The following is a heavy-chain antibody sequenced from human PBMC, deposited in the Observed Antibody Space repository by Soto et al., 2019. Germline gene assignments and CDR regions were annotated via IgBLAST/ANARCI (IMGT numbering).Heavy chain of an antibody. Sequence: EVQLVESGGGLVQPGRSLRLSCAASGFTFDDYAMHWVRQAPGKGLEWVSGISGSGGSTYYADSVKGRFTISRDNSKNTLYLQMNSLRAEDTAVYYCAKLGYGSGSTYAFDIWGQGTMVTVSS. V-gene: IGHV3-23*04. CDR1: GFTFDDYA. CDR2: ISGSGGST. CDR3: AKLGYGSGSTYAFDI. D-gene: IGHD3-10*01. J-gene: IGHJ3*02.